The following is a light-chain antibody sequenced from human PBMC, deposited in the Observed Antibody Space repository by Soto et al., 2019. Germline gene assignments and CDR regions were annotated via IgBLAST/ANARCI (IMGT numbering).Light chain of an antibody. Sequence: DIQMTQSPSTLSASVGDRVTITCRASQSISRWLAGYQQKPGKAPKLLIYKASSLESGVPSRFSGSGSETDFTLTISSLQPDDFATYYCQQYKSYPYTFGQGTKLEIK. CDR2: KAS. J-gene: IGKJ2*01. CDR1: QSISRW. CDR3: QQYKSYPYT. V-gene: IGKV1-5*03.